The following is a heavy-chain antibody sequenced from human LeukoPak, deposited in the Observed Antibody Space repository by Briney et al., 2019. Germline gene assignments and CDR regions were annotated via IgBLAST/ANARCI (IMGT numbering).Heavy chain of an antibody. Sequence: ASVKVSCKASGYTFTGYYMHWVRQAPGQGLEWMGWINPNSGGTNYAQKFQGRVTMTRDTSTSTVYMELSSLRSKDTAVYYCARGRNYYDSSRYYYEGDAFDIWGQGTMVTVSS. CDR2: INPNSGGT. CDR3: ARGRNYYDSSRYYYEGDAFDI. V-gene: IGHV1-2*02. J-gene: IGHJ3*02. D-gene: IGHD3-22*01. CDR1: GYTFTGYY.